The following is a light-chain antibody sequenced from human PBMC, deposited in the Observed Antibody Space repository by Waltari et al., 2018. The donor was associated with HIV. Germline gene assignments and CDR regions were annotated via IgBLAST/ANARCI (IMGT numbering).Light chain of an antibody. CDR1: SSDVGSYNR. CDR3: SLYTSSSTYV. V-gene: IGLV2-18*01. CDR2: EVS. J-gene: IGLJ1*01. Sequence: QSALTQPPSVSGSPGQSVTISCTGTSSDVGSYNRVSWYQQPPGTAPKLMIYEVSKRPSGVPDRFSGSKSCNTASLTISGLQAEDEADYYCSLYTSSSTYVFGTGTKVTVL.